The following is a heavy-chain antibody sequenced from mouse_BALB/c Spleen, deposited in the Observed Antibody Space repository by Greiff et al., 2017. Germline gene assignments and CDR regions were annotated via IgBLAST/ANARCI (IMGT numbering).Heavy chain of an antibody. CDR1: GDSITSGY. J-gene: IGHJ4*01. CDR2: ISYSGST. Sequence: VQLKESGPSLVKPSQTLSLTCSVTGDSITSGYWNWIRKFPGNKLEYMGYISYSGSTYYNPSLKSRISITRDTSENQYYLQLNSVTTEDTATDYCARGGNNIYAMDYWGQGTSVTVSS. V-gene: IGHV3-8*02. D-gene: IGHD2-1*01. CDR3: ARGGNNIYAMDY.